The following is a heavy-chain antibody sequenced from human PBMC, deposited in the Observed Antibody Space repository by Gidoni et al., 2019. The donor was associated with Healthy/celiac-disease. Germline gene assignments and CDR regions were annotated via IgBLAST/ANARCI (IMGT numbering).Heavy chain of an antibody. D-gene: IGHD3-10*01. CDR2: ISYDGSNK. Sequence: QVQLVESGGGVVQPGRSLRLSCAASGFTFSSYAMHWVRQAPGKGLECVAVISYDGSNKYYADSVKGRFTISRDNSKNTLYLQMNSLRAEDTAVYYCARDKGVGLPPYAFDIWGQGTMVTVSS. V-gene: IGHV3-30*04. J-gene: IGHJ3*02. CDR3: ARDKGVGLPPYAFDI. CDR1: GFTFSSYA.